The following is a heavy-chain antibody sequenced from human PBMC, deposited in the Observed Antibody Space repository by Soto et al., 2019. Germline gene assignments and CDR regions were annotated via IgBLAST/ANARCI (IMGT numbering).Heavy chain of an antibody. CDR2: IWYDGRNT. Sequence: GGSLRLSCAAPGFSCSSYGMHWVRQAPGKGLEWVAVIWYDGRNTYYADSVKGRFTISRDNSKNTLYLQMNSLRAEDTAVYYCARTAYSYDSSGYYFDCWGQGTLVTGSS. D-gene: IGHD3-22*01. V-gene: IGHV3-33*01. CDR1: GFSCSSYG. J-gene: IGHJ4*02. CDR3: ARTAYSYDSSGYYFDC.